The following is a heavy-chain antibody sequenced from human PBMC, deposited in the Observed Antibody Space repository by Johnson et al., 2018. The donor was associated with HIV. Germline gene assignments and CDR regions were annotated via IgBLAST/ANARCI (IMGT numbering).Heavy chain of an antibody. V-gene: IGHV3-9*01. Sequence: VQLVESGGGLVQPGRSLRLSCAASGFTFDDYAMHWVRQAPGKGLEWVSGISGSGGSTYYADSVKGRFTISRDNAKNSLYLQMNSLRAEDTAVYYCAREGGAAAPDAFDVWGQGTMVTVSS. J-gene: IGHJ3*01. CDR1: GFTFDDYA. CDR2: ISGSGGST. CDR3: AREGGAAAPDAFDV. D-gene: IGHD2-2*01.